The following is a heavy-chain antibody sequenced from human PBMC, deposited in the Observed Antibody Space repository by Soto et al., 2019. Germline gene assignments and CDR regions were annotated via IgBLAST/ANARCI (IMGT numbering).Heavy chain of an antibody. J-gene: IGHJ4*02. Sequence: SETLSLTCTVSGGSISGYYWSWIRQPPEKRLEWIGYIYYTGGTTYNPSLESRVTISVDTSKNQFSLKLSSVTAADTAVYYCARVVRDFWSGYSTPDYWGQGTLVTVSS. CDR1: GGSISGYY. D-gene: IGHD3-3*01. V-gene: IGHV4-59*12. CDR3: ARVVRDFWSGYSTPDY. CDR2: IYYTGGT.